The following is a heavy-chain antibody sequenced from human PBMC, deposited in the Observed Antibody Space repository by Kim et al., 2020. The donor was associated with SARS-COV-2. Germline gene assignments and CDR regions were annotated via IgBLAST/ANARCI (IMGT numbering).Heavy chain of an antibody. V-gene: IGHV1-18*01. D-gene: IGHD6-13*01. CDR3: ARDDPYSSSWYVDY. Sequence: QQLQGRVTMTTDTSTSTAYMELRSLRSDDTAVYYCARDDPYSSSWYVDYWGQGTLVTVSS. J-gene: IGHJ4*02.